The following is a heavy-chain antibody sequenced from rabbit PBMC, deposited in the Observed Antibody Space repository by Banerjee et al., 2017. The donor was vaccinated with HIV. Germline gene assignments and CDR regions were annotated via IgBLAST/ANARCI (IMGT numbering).Heavy chain of an antibody. D-gene: IGHD4-1*01. Sequence: TASGFSFSSTHYMCWVRQAPGKGLEWIACIDGGSGGTTWYASWAKGRFTISKTSSTTVTLQMTSLTAADTATYFCARDLAGVIGWNFNLWGQGTLVTVS. CDR3: ARDLAGVIGWNFNL. CDR1: GFSFSSTHY. J-gene: IGHJ4*01. V-gene: IGHV1S40*01. CDR2: IDGGSGGTT.